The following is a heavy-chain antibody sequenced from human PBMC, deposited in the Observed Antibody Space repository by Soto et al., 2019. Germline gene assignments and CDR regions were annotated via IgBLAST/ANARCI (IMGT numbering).Heavy chain of an antibody. V-gene: IGHV3-30-3*01. CDR2: ISYDGSNK. D-gene: IGHD5-12*01. CDR3: AREAGGSYYYYGMDV. J-gene: IGHJ6*02. CDR1: GFTFSSYA. Sequence: QVQLVESGGGVVQPGRSLRLSCAASGFTFSSYAMHWVRQAPGKGLAWVAVISYDGSNKYYADSVKARFTISRDNSNTTLYLQMNSLRAEDTAVYYCAREAGGSYYYYGMDVWGQGTTVTVSS.